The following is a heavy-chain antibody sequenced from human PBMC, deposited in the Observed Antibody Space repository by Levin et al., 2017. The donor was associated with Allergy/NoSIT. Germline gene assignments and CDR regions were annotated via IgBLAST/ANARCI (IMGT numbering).Heavy chain of an antibody. Sequence: PGGSLRLSCAASGFTFSSYWMSWVRQAPGKGLEWVANIKQDGSEKYYVDSVKGRFTISRDNAKNSLYLQMNSLRAEDTAVYYCASNMTTVITRAEYFQHWGQGTLVTVSS. V-gene: IGHV3-7*01. D-gene: IGHD4-23*01. CDR3: ASNMTTVITRAEYFQH. CDR2: IKQDGSEK. J-gene: IGHJ1*01. CDR1: GFTFSSYW.